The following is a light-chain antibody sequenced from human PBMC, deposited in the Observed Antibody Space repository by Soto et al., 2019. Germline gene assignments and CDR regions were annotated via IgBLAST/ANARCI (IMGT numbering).Light chain of an antibody. V-gene: IGKV1-5*03. CDR1: ESIDFW. CDR2: QAS. Sequence: DIQLTQSPSTLSASVGDRVAITCRASESIDFWLAWYQQRPGTAPKLLIYQASNLESGVPSRFSGSGSGTEFTLTISSLQPDDVASYYCQHHKRYPPTFGQGTKVEI. J-gene: IGKJ1*01. CDR3: QHHKRYPPT.